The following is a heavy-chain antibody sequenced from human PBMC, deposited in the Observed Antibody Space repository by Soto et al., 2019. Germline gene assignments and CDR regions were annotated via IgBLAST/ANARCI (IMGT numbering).Heavy chain of an antibody. CDR3: ARATDLHYFDS. CDR1: GDSMRSEY. CDR2: VYYSGST. Sequence: PSETLSLTCTVSGDSMRSEYWSWIRQPPGKGLELIGQVYYSGSTNYNPSLKGRVTISIDRSNNQFSLRLTSVTAADTAVYYCARATDLHYFDSWGQGTLVTVSS. D-gene: IGHD1-26*01. J-gene: IGHJ4*02. V-gene: IGHV4-59*01.